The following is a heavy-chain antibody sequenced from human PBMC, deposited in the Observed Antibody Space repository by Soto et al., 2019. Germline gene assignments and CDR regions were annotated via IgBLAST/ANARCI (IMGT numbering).Heavy chain of an antibody. CDR3: ARELGYCSSTSCYKGYYGMDV. CDR2: IWYDGSNK. J-gene: IGHJ6*02. CDR1: GFTFSSYG. V-gene: IGHV3-33*01. Sequence: QLQLVESGGGVVQPGRSLRLSCAASGFTFSSYGMHWVRQAPGKGLEWVAVIWYDGSNKYYADSVKGRFIISRDNSKNILYLQMNSLRAEDTAVYYCARELGYCSSTSCYKGYYGMDVWGPGTTVTVS. D-gene: IGHD2-2*02.